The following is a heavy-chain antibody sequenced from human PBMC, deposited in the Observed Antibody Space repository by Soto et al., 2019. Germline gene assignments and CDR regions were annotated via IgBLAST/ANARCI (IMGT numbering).Heavy chain of an antibody. V-gene: IGHV4-59*01. D-gene: IGHD4-17*01. J-gene: IGHJ4*02. CDR2: IYYSRST. CDR1: GGSISGYD. CDR3: ARSTGYGDSYFDY. Sequence: SETLCLTCSVAGGSISGYDGSWIRQPPGKGLEWIGYIYYSRSTNYNPSLKSRVSISGDTSKNQLSLKLSSVTAADTAVYYCARSTGYGDSYFDYWGQGTLVTVSS.